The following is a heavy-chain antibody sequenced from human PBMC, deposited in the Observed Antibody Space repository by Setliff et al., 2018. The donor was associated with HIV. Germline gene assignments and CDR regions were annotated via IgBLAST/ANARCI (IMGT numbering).Heavy chain of an antibody. Sequence: GGSLRLSCAASGFTVSTYEMNWVRQAPGKGLEWVSHIHPSGNIIYYADSVKGRFSISRDNAKNSLYLQMNGLRADDTAVYYCARDSPQGWNRPRDMDVWGKGTTVTVSS. J-gene: IGHJ6*03. V-gene: IGHV3-48*03. CDR1: GFTVSTYE. CDR2: IHPSGNII. CDR3: ARDSPQGWNRPRDMDV. D-gene: IGHD1-1*01.